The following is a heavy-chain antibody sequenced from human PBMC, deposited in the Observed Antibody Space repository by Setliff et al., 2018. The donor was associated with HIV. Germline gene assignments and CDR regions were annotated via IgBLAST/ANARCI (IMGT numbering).Heavy chain of an antibody. J-gene: IGHJ4*02. Sequence: SETLSLTCAVYGESFSAYFWSWIRQPPGKGLEWIGEINHSGSTNYNPSLKSRVTISMGTSKNHFSLKLSSVTAADTAVYYCATGLLMPPGYWGQGSLVTVSS. CDR2: INHSGST. CDR3: ATGLLMPPGY. V-gene: IGHV4-34*01. CDR1: GESFSAYF. D-gene: IGHD2-8*01.